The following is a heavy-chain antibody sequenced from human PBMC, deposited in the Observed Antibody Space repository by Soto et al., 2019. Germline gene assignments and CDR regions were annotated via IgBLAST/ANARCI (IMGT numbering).Heavy chain of an antibody. CDR2: IYYSGST. J-gene: IGHJ4*02. CDR3: ARNGDILTGYALDY. V-gene: IGHV4-59*01. Sequence: ETLSLTCTVSGGSISSYYWSWIRQPPGKGLEWIGYIYYSGSTNYNPSLKSRVTISVDTSKNQFSLKLSSVTAADTAVYYCARNGDILTGYALDYWGQGTLVTV. D-gene: IGHD3-9*01. CDR1: GGSISSYY.